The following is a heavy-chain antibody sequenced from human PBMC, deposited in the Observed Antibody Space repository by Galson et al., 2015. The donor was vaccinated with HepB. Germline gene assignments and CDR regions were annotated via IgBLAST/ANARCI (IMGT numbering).Heavy chain of an antibody. Sequence: VSCKASGYTFAYGVTWVRQAPGQGLECMGWISGYNGYTKSAEKFQGRVTMTTDTSTNTAYMELRSLTSDDTAVYYCARGRTTVWSFDFWGQGTLVTVSS. V-gene: IGHV1-18*01. CDR2: ISGYNGYT. CDR3: ARGRTTVWSFDF. D-gene: IGHD2-2*01. J-gene: IGHJ4*02. CDR1: GYTFAYG.